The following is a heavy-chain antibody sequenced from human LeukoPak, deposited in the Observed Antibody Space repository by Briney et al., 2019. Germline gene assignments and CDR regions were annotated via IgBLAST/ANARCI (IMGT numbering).Heavy chain of an antibody. CDR1: GFTVSSYY. Sequence: DPGGSLCLSCAASGFTVSSYYMSWVRQPPGKGLEWVSNVYCGGRTYYADSVKGRFIISRDHSNNSVSLQMTNLRVEDTAIYYCARGASRISWPGIDYWGQGTLVTVSS. V-gene: IGHV3-53*01. D-gene: IGHD3-3*02. J-gene: IGHJ4*02. CDR3: ARGASRISWPGIDY. CDR2: VYCGGRT.